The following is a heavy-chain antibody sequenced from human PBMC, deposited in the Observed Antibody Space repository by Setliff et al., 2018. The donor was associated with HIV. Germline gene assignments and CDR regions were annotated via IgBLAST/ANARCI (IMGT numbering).Heavy chain of an antibody. D-gene: IGHD1-26*01. V-gene: IGHV4-39*02. CDR1: GVSTSSSSYY. J-gene: IGHJ4*02. CDR2: VYYSGST. CDR3: ASPTSDLYSGSPE. Sequence: KPSETLSLTCTVSGVSTSSSSYYWGWIRQPPGKGLDWIGYVYYSGSTYYSPSLKSRLAISVDTSKNHFSLRLSSVTAADTAVYYCASPTSDLYSGSPEWGQGTLVTVSS.